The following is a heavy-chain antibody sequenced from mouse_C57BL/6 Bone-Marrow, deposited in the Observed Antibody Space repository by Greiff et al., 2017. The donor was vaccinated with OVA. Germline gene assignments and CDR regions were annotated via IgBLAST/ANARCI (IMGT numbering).Heavy chain of an antibody. Sequence: QVQLQQSGAELARPGASVKLSCKASGYTFTSYGISWVKQSTGQGLEWIGEIYPRSGNTYYTETFKGKATLTADKSYSTAYMELRSLTSEDSAVYFCARGLRQDYWGQGTSVTGSS. V-gene: IGHV1-81*01. D-gene: IGHD2-4*01. J-gene: IGHJ4*01. CDR3: ARGLRQDY. CDR1: GYTFTSYG. CDR2: IYPRSGNT.